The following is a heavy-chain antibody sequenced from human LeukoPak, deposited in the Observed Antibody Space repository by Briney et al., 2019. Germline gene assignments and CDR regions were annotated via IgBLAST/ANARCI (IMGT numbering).Heavy chain of an antibody. V-gene: IGHV3-21*04. Sequence: PGGSLRLSCAASGFTFSSYSMNWVRQAPGKGLEWVSSITSSGRYIYYADSVKGRFTISRDNSKNTLYLQMNSLRAEDTAVYYCAKRISARIAVAGIGAALDVWGKGTTVTVSS. CDR1: GFTFSSYS. J-gene: IGHJ6*04. D-gene: IGHD6-19*01. CDR2: ITSSGRYI. CDR3: AKRISARIAVAGIGAALDV.